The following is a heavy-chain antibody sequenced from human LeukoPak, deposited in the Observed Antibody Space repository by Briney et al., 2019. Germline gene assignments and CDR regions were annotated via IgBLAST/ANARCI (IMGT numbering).Heavy chain of an antibody. V-gene: IGHV3-48*03. J-gene: IGHJ4*02. D-gene: IGHD3-9*01. CDR1: GFTFSNYE. CDR2: ISNSGSTI. CDR3: ARDGYFDWPMTGVDY. Sequence: GGSLRLSCAASGFTFSNYEMNWVRQAPGKGLEWVSYISNSGSTIYYADSVKGRFTISRDNAKKSLYLQMKSLRAEDTALYYCARDGYFDWPMTGVDYWGQGTLVTVSS.